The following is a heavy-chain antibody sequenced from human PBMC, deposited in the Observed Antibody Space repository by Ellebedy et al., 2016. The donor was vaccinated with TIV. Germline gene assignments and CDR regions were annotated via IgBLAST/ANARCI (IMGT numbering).Heavy chain of an antibody. CDR1: GGSVSTSSFF. Sequence: MPSETLSLTCTVSGGSVSTSSFFWGWIRQTPEKGLEWIGHIFYAGNTYYNPSLKSRVSISVDTSKNQFSLELTSVTAADTAVYFCARLSVPDYFYGLDVWGQGTTVTVSS. CDR3: ARLSVPDYFYGLDV. V-gene: IGHV4-39*01. J-gene: IGHJ6*02. CDR2: IFYAGNT.